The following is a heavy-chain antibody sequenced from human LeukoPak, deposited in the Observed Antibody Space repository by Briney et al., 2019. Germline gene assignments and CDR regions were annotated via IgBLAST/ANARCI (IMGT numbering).Heavy chain of an antibody. CDR2: IKQDGSEK. D-gene: IGHD3-16*01. V-gene: IGHV3-7*04. J-gene: IGHJ2*01. CDR1: GFTFSRYW. CDR3: ARGKYYDYVWGSSTWYFDL. Sequence: PGGSLRLSCAAPGFTFSRYWMSWVRQAPGKGLEWVANIKQDGSEKYYVDSVKGRFTISRDNAKNSLYLQMNSLRAEDTAVYYCARGKYYDYVWGSSTWYFDLWGRGTLVTVSS.